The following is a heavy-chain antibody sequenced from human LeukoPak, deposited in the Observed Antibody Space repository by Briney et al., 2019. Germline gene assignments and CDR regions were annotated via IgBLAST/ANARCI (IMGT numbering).Heavy chain of an antibody. CDR1: GFTFDDYA. J-gene: IGHJ3*02. CDR2: ISGDGGST. Sequence: GGSLRLSCAASGFTFDDYAMHWVRQAPGKGLEWVSLISGDGGSTYYADSVKGRFTISRDNSKNSLYLQMNSLRTEDTALYYCAKDMGYYYDSSGPGRAFDIWGQETMVTASS. D-gene: IGHD3-22*01. V-gene: IGHV3-43*02. CDR3: AKDMGYYYDSSGPGRAFDI.